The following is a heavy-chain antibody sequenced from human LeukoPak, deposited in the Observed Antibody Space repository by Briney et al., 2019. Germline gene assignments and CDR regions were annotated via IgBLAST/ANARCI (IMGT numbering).Heavy chain of an antibody. CDR1: GGTFSSYT. CDR2: IIPTLGIA. Sequence: GASVEDSCKASGGTFSSYTISWVRQAPGQGLEWMGRIIPTLGIANYAQKFQGRVKITADKSTRTAYMELSSLRSEDTAVYYCARGKIGSAAAFDYWGQGTLVTVSS. J-gene: IGHJ4*02. D-gene: IGHD6-13*01. V-gene: IGHV1-69*02. CDR3: ARGKIGSAAAFDY.